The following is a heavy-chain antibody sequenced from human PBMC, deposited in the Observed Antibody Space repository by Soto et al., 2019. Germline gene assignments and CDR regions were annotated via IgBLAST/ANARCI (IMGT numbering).Heavy chain of an antibody. CDR2: IIPIFGTA. Sequence: QVQLVQSGAEVKKPGSSVIVSCKASGGTFLNSAISWVRQAPGQGLEWMGGIIPIFGTANYAQKCQGRLRITADESTSTDYMELSSLRSADTAVYYCARDRSVGLIVGGTPLDYWGQGTLVTVSS. J-gene: IGHJ4*02. D-gene: IGHD1-26*01. V-gene: IGHV1-69*01. CDR3: ARDRSVGLIVGGTPLDY. CDR1: GGTFLNSA.